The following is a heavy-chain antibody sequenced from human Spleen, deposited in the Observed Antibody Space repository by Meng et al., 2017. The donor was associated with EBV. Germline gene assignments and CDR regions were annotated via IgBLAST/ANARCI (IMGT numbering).Heavy chain of an antibody. CDR1: GITLRYST. V-gene: IGHV1-69*06. CDR2: ITPLSGTT. CDR3: VVRATVGSGYYSGKDFEN. J-gene: IGHJ4*02. Sequence: QVRPVQSGAEVKGPGSSMKVSCEASGITLRYSTITWVRQAPGQGLEWMGGITPLSGTTNYAQKFQGIVTVTANRATNSAYLEVRTLRSEDTAIYYCVVRATVGSGYYSGKDFENWGQGTLVTVSS. D-gene: IGHD3-22*01.